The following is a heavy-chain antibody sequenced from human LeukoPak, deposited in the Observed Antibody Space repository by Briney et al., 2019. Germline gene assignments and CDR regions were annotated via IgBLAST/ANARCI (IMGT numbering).Heavy chain of an antibody. CDR3: AKSPSSGYYFGYFQH. J-gene: IGHJ1*01. CDR1: GFTFDDYA. D-gene: IGHD3-22*01. CDR2: ISWNSGSI. V-gene: IGHV3-9*01. Sequence: PGGSLRLSCAASGFTFDDYAMHWVRQAPGKGLEWVSGISWNSGSIGYADSVKGRFTISRDNAKNSLYLQMNSLRAEDTAVYYCAKSPSSGYYFGYFQHWGQGTLVTVSS.